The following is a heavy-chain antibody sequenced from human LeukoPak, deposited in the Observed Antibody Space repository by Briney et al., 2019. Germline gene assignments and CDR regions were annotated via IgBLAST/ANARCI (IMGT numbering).Heavy chain of an antibody. CDR1: GFTFSSYE. CDR2: ISSSGSTI. J-gene: IGHJ5*02. Sequence: GGSLRLSCAASGFTFSSYEMNWVLQAPGKVLEWVSYISSSGSTINYADSVKGRFTISRDNAKNSLYLQMNSLRAEDTAVYYCARAGSGRSPDWFDPWGQGTLVTVSS. V-gene: IGHV3-48*03. CDR3: ARAGSGRSPDWFDP. D-gene: IGHD1-26*01.